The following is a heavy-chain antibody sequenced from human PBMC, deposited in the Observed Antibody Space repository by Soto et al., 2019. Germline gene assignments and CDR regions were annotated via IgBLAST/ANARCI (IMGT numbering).Heavy chain of an antibody. Sequence: LGESLKISCKGSGYSFTTYWIAWVRQMPGKGLDWMGIIYPGDSDSRYSPSFKGQVTISADKSISIAYMQWSSLKASDTAIYYCALASPYCRRTTCYLDYWGQGTLVTVSS. V-gene: IGHV5-51*01. J-gene: IGHJ4*02. CDR1: GYSFTTYW. CDR2: IYPGDSDS. D-gene: IGHD2-2*01. CDR3: ALASPYCRRTTCYLDY.